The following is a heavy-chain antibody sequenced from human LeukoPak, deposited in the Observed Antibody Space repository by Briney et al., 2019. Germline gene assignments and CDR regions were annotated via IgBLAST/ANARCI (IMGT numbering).Heavy chain of an antibody. CDR1: GFTFSSYA. CDR3: ARDSAPYSSRWFYFFDN. CDR2: ISYDGSNK. V-gene: IGHV3-30*09. Sequence: GGSLRLSCAASGFTFSSYAMHWVRQAPGKGLVWVAVISYDGSNKYYADSVKGRFAVSRENSKNTLYLQMNSLRAEDMAVYYCARDSAPYSSRWFYFFDNWGQGTLVTVSS. D-gene: IGHD6-13*01. J-gene: IGHJ4*02.